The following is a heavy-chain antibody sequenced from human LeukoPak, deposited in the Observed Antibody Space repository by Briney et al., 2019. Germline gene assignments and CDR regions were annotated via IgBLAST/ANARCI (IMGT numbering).Heavy chain of an antibody. D-gene: IGHD5-24*01. J-gene: IGHJ4*02. CDR2: IYHSGST. V-gene: IGHV4-30-2*01. CDR3: ARGSRDGYNLPYFDY. CDR1: GGSISNGGYS. Sequence: PSETLSLTCAVSGGSISNGGYSWSWIRQPPGKGLEWIGYIYHSGSTYYNPSLKSRVTISIDRSKNQFSLELSSVTAADTAVYYCARGSRDGYNLPYFDYWGQGTLVTVSS.